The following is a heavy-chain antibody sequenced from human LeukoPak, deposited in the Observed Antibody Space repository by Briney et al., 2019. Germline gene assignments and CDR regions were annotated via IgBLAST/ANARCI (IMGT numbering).Heavy chain of an antibody. J-gene: IGHJ4*02. CDR3: ARDHLSVEMATITFDY. CDR2: INPSSGST. CDR1: GYTFTSYY. Sequence: ASVKVSCKASGYTFTSYYMHWVRQAPGQGPEWMGIINPSSGSTTYAQKFQGRVTMTRDTSTTTVYMELSSLRSEDTAVYYCARDHLSVEMATITFDYWGQGTLVTVSS. D-gene: IGHD5-24*01. V-gene: IGHV1-46*01.